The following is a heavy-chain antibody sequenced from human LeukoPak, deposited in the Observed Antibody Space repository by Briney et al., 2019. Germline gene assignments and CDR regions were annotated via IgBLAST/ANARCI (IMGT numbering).Heavy chain of an antibody. Sequence: SETLSLTCTVSGGSISSGGYYWSWIRQHPGKGLEWIGYIYYSGSTYYNPSLKSRVTISVDTSKNQFSLKLSSVTAADTAVYYCARAYGDYGRLDYWGQGTLVTVSS. V-gene: IGHV4-31*03. J-gene: IGHJ4*02. CDR1: GGSISSGGYY. D-gene: IGHD4-17*01. CDR2: IYYSGST. CDR3: ARAYGDYGRLDY.